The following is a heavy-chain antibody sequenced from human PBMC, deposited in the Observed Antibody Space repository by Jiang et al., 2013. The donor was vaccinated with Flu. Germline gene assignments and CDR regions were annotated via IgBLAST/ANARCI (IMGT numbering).Heavy chain of an antibody. CDR3: ARDGDVLRYFDWLSHYYYYGMDV. CDR1: GYTFTSYY. J-gene: IGHJ6*02. D-gene: IGHD3-9*01. CDR2: INPSGGST. Sequence: EVKKPGASVKVSCKASGYTFTSYYMHWVRQAPGQGLEWMGIINPSGGSTSYAQKFQGRVTMTRDTSTSTVYMELSSLRSEDTAVYYCARDGDVLRYFDWLSHYYYYGMDVWGQGTTVTVSS. V-gene: IGHV1-46*01.